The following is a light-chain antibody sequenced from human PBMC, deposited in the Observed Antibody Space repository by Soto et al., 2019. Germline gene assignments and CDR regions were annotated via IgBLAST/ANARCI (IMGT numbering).Light chain of an antibody. CDR3: QQYGPTLNWT. CDR2: GAS. J-gene: IGKJ1*01. CDR1: QSVSSSF. V-gene: IGKV3-20*01. Sequence: EIVLTQSPGTLSLFPGERATLSCRANQSVSSSFLAWYQQKPGQAPRLLIYGASSRATGIPDRFSGSRSGTDFTLTISRREPEDFAVYYCQQYGPTLNWTFGQGTKVGVK.